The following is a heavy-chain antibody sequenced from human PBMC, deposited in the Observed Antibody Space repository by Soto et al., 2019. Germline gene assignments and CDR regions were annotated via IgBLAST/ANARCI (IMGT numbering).Heavy chain of an antibody. D-gene: IGHD6-19*01. Sequence: SVKVSCKASGGTFSSYAISWVRQAPGQGLEWMGGIIPIFGTANYAQKFQGRVTITADESTSTAYMELSSLRSEDTAVYYCARGSDDWGIAVAGTLLVAFDIWGQGTMVTVSS. CDR2: IIPIFGTA. J-gene: IGHJ3*02. V-gene: IGHV1-69*13. CDR3: ARGSDDWGIAVAGTLLVAFDI. CDR1: GGTFSSYA.